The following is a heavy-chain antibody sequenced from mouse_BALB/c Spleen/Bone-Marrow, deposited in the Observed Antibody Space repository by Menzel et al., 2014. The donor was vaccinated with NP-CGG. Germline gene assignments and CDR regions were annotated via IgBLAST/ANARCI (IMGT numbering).Heavy chain of an antibody. CDR2: ISCYNGAT. Sequence: LVKTGASVKIPCKASGYSFTGYYMHWVKQSHGKSLEWIGYISCYNGATSYNQKFKDKATFTVDTSSSTAYMQFNSLTSEDSAVYYCVKGVYGNPFAYWGQGTLVTVSA. D-gene: IGHD2-1*01. CDR3: VKGVYGNPFAY. CDR1: GYSFTGYY. J-gene: IGHJ3*01. V-gene: IGHV1S34*01.